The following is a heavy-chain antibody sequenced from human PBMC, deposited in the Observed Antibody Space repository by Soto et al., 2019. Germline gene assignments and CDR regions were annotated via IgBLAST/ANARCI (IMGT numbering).Heavy chain of an antibody. CDR1: GFTFSNYA. CDR2: ITGSGGGT. D-gene: IGHD6-13*01. Sequence: EVQLLESGGGLVQPGGSLRLSCAASGFTFSNYAMTWVRQAPGKGLEWVAVITGSGGGTYFVDSVKGRFTISRDNSKNTVYLQMNILRAEDAAVYYYAKRPLTAAGFDYWGQGTLVTVSS. CDR3: AKRPLTAAGFDY. V-gene: IGHV3-23*01. J-gene: IGHJ4*02.